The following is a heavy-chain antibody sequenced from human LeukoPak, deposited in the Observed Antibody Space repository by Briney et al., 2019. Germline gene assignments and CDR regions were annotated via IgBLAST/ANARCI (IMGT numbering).Heavy chain of an antibody. CDR3: AKGRPTVYYYYGMNV. Sequence: GRSLRLSCAASGFTFDDYAMHWVRQAPGKGLEWVSGISWNSGSIGYADSVKGRFTISRDNAKNSLYLQMNSLRAEDTALYYCAKGRPTVYYYYGMNVWGQGTTVTVSS. V-gene: IGHV3-9*01. CDR2: ISWNSGSI. J-gene: IGHJ6*02. CDR1: GFTFDDYA.